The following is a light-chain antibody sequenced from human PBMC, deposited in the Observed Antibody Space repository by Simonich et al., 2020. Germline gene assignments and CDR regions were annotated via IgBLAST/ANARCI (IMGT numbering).Light chain of an antibody. CDR1: QSVSSSY. J-gene: IGKJ1*01. CDR3: QQYGSSPWT. CDR2: DAS. V-gene: IGKV3D-20*01. Sequence: EIVLTQSPGTLSLAPGERATLSCRASQSVSSSYLAWYQQKPGLAPRLLIYDASSRATGIPARFSGCGSGTDFTLTISRLEPEDFAVYYCQQYGSSPWTFGQGTKVEIK.